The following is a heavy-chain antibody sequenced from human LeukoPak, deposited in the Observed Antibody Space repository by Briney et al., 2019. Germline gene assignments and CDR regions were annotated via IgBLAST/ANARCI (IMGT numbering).Heavy chain of an antibody. CDR2: INPRRGST. J-gene: IGHJ4*02. CDR3: TREGAAEAKNFDY. CDR1: GYTFSNYL. V-gene: IGHV1-46*01. D-gene: IGHD6-13*01. Sequence: ASVKVSCKTSGYTFSNYLIHWVRQAHGVGHEWMGIINPRRGSTRYAQKFQDRVVVTRDTSTSTVYMELSSLRSDDTAVYYCTREGAAEAKNFDYWGQGTLVTVSS.